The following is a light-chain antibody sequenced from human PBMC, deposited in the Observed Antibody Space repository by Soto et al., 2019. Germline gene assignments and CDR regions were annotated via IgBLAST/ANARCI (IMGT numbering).Light chain of an antibody. V-gene: IGKV3-20*01. CDR2: GSS. J-gene: IGKJ2*01. Sequence: EVVLTQSPGTLSLSPGERATLSCRASQSVSNNYLAWYQQKPGQAPRLLIFGSSDRATGIPDRFSGSGSGTDFTLTLSRLEPEDLAVYYGQQYGSSPPYTFGQGTKLEIK. CDR3: QQYGSSPPYT. CDR1: QSVSNNY.